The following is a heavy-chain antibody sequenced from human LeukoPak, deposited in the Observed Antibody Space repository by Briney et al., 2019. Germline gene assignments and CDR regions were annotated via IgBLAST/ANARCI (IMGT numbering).Heavy chain of an antibody. CDR3: AKDLGMRFGESATYYFDY. CDR1: GFTFNTYP. J-gene: IGHJ4*02. D-gene: IGHD3-10*01. CDR2: ISGSGGST. V-gene: IGHV3-23*01. Sequence: GGSLRLSCAASGFTFNTYPMSWVRQAPGKGLEWVSVISGSGGSTYYADSVKGRFTISRDNSKNTLYLQMNSLRAEDTAVYYCAKDLGMRFGESATYYFDYWGQGTLVTVSS.